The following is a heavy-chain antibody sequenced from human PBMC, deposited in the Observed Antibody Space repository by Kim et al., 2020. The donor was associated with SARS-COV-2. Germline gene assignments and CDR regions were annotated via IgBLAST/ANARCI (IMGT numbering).Heavy chain of an antibody. CDR2: IKQDGSEK. CDR1: GFTFSSYW. V-gene: IGHV3-7*01. D-gene: IGHD6-19*01. J-gene: IGHJ6*02. Sequence: GGSLRLSCAASGFTFSSYWMSWVRQAPGKGLEWVANIKQDGSEKYYVDSVKGRFTISRDNAKNSLYLQMNSLRAEDTAVYYCARSAVAGTRAYYYYGMDVWGQGTTVTVSS. CDR3: ARSAVAGTRAYYYYGMDV.